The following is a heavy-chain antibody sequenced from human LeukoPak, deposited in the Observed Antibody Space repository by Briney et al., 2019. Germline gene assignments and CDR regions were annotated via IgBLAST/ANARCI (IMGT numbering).Heavy chain of an antibody. CDR3: AKARYCSSTSCRDYYYYYMDV. D-gene: IGHD2-2*01. V-gene: IGHV3-23*01. Sequence: GGSLRLSCAASGFTFSSYAMSWIRQAPGKGLEWVSAISGSGGSTYYADSVKGRFTISRDNSKNTLYLQMNSLRAEDTAVYYCAKARYCSSTSCRDYYYYYMDVWGKGTTVTVSS. J-gene: IGHJ6*03. CDR2: ISGSGGST. CDR1: GFTFSSYA.